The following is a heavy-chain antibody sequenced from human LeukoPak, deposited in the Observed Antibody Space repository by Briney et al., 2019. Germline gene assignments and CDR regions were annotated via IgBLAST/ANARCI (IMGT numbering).Heavy chain of an antibody. D-gene: IGHD2-21*02. J-gene: IGHJ4*02. Sequence: GGSLRLSCAASGFTFSSYAMHWVRQAPGKGLEYVSAISTNGGTTYYANSVEGRFTISRDNSKNTLYLQMGSLRTEDMAVYYCARGKGIYCGGDCSALDYWGQGTLVTVCS. CDR1: GFTFSSYA. V-gene: IGHV3-64*01. CDR3: ARGKGIYCGGDCSALDY. CDR2: ISTNGGTT.